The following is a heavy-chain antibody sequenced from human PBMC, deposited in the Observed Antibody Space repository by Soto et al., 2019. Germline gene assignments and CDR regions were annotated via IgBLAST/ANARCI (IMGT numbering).Heavy chain of an antibody. D-gene: IGHD6-19*01. CDR1: GGSISNYY. V-gene: IGHV4-59*01. CDR3: ARVPWVEVLYSSGWSNYYYGLDV. CDR2: VYYRGNT. J-gene: IGHJ6*02. Sequence: SETLSLTCTVSGGSISNYYWSWIRQPPGKGLKWIGYVYYRGNTNYNPSLKSRITISADTSKNQVSLILCSVTAADTAVYFCARVPWVEVLYSSGWSNYYYGLDVWGQGTTVTVS.